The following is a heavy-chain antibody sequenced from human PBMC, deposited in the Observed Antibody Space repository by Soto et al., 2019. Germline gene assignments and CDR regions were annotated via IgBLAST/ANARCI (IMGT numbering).Heavy chain of an antibody. CDR2: INHSGST. J-gene: IGHJ6*04. D-gene: IGHD6-19*01. CDR3: ARPRQGSVCIYYHYGMDV. Sequence: PSETLSLTCAVYGGSFSGYYWSWIRQPPGKGLEWIGEINHSGSTNYNPSLKSRVTISVDTSKNQFSLKLSSVTAADTAVYYCARPRQGSVCIYYHYGMDVWGKGTKVT. V-gene: IGHV4-34*01. CDR1: GGSFSGYY.